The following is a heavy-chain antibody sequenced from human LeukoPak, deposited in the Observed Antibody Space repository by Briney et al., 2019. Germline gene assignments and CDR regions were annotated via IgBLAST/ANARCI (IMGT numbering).Heavy chain of an antibody. Sequence: SETLSLTCTVSGGSISSSSYYWGWIRQPPGKGLEWIGSIYYSGSTYYNPSLKSRVTISVDTSKNQFSLKLSSVTAADMAVYYCARSSGVVITTFWFDPWGQGTLVTVSS. CDR3: ARSSGVVITTFWFDP. V-gene: IGHV4-39*01. CDR1: GGSISSSSYY. CDR2: IYYSGST. D-gene: IGHD3-22*01. J-gene: IGHJ5*02.